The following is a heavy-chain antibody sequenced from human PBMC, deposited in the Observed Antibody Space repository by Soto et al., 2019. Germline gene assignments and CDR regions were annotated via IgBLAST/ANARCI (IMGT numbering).Heavy chain of an antibody. Sequence: SETLSLTCTVSGGSVSSGSYYWSWIRQPPGKGLEWIGYIYYSGSTNYNPSLKSRVTISVDTSKNQFSLKLSSVTAADTAVYYCARERDVSSGYYIGYYQYSFDYWGQGSLVTVSS. D-gene: IGHD3-22*01. J-gene: IGHJ4*02. CDR1: GGSVSSGSYY. CDR2: IYYSGST. CDR3: ARERDVSSGYYIGYYQYSFDY. V-gene: IGHV4-61*01.